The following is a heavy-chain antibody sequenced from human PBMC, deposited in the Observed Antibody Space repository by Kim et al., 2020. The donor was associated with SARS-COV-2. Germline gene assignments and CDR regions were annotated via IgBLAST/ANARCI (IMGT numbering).Heavy chain of an antibody. V-gene: IGHV3-23*01. J-gene: IGHJ5*02. Sequence: SVKGRFTISRDNPKNPLYLQMNSLRAEDTAVYYCAKVKVAAAAYTWFDPWGQGTLVTVSS. CDR3: AKVKVAAAAYTWFDP. D-gene: IGHD6-13*01.